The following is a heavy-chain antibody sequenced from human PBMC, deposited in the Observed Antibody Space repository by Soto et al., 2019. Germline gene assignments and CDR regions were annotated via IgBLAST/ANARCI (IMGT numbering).Heavy chain of an antibody. CDR1: GVTLSNYW. D-gene: IGHD6-19*01. CDR3: AYFTSGCPT. J-gene: IGHJ4*02. V-gene: IGHV3-74*01. CDR2: ISSDGSRT. Sequence: EVQLVESGGGLVRPGGSLRLSCAASGVTLSNYWVHWVRQAPGKGLVWGSRISSDGSRTSYADSVKGRFTISRDNAKNTLYLQMNTLRAEDTAVYYCAYFTSGCPTWGQGTLVTVSS.